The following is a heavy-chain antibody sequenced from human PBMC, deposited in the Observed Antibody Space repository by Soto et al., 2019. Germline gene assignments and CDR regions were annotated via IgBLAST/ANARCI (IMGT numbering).Heavy chain of an antibody. Sequence: QVQLQESGPGLVKPSETLSLTCSVSGGSISTSYWSWVRQPPGKGLEWIGHIQNSGSTNYNPSLKSRVTLSIDTSKNQFFLELSSVTAADTAVYYCAGGQQWLVYNNWGQGTLVAVSS. CDR3: AGGQQWLVYNN. D-gene: IGHD6-19*01. CDR1: GGSISTSY. J-gene: IGHJ4*02. V-gene: IGHV4-59*01. CDR2: IQNSGST.